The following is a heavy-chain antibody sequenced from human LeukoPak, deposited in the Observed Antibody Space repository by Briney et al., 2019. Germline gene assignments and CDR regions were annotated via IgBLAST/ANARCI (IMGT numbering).Heavy chain of an antibody. CDR2: ISSSGAST. CDR1: GFIFRKYV. Sequence: GGSLRLSCAASGFIFRKYVMSWVRQAPGKGLEWVSAISSSGASTYYADSVKGRFTISRDNSKNTLYVQVNSLGTEDTAAYYCAKGSYYDSSGSFYFDYWGQGTLVTVSS. V-gene: IGHV3-23*01. J-gene: IGHJ4*02. CDR3: AKGSYYDSSGSFYFDY. D-gene: IGHD3-22*01.